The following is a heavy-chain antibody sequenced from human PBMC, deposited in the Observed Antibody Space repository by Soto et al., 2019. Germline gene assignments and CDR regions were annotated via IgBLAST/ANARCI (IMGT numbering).Heavy chain of an antibody. V-gene: IGHV3-30*04. CDR3: ARDAWGFDC. D-gene: IGHD7-27*01. CDR1: GFIFRNYA. J-gene: IGHJ4*02. CDR2: ISDDPRNL. Sequence: QVELVESGGGVVQPGTSLRLSCAASGFIFRNYAMHWVRQDPGKGLEGVAVISDDPRNLHYPDSVKGRFTISRDNSKNTVFLQMNTLRPEDTAVYYCARDAWGFDCCWQGSLVTVS.